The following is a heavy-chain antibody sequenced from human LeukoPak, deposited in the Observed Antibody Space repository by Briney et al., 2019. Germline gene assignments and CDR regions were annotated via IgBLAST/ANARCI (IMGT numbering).Heavy chain of an antibody. CDR3: ARICSSTDCLIPD. D-gene: IGHD2-2*01. CDR2: INSDASDT. V-gene: IGHV3-74*01. J-gene: IGHJ4*02. CDR1: GFTFSSYG. Sequence: PGRSLRLSCAASGFTFSSYGMHWVRQAPGKGLVWISRINSDASDTNYADFVKGRFTISRDNAKNTVYLQINSLRDEDTAVYYCARICSSTDCLIPDWGQGTLVTVSS.